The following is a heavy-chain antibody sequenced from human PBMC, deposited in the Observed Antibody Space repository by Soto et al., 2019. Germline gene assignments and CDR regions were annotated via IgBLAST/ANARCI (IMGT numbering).Heavy chain of an antibody. V-gene: IGHV4-34*01. D-gene: IGHD6-13*01. J-gene: IGHJ4*02. CDR2: INHSGST. CDR1: GGSFSGYY. Sequence: SETLSLNCAVYGGSFSGYYWTWIRQPPGTGLEWIGEINHSGSTNYNPSLKSRVTISVDTSKNQFSLKLSSVTAADTAVYFCARVGALGSSSCFDYWGQGTLVTVSS. CDR3: ARVGALGSSSCFDY.